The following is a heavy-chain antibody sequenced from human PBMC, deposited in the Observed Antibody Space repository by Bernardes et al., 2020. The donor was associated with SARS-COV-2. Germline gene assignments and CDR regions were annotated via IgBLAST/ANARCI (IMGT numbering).Heavy chain of an antibody. CDR2: INPNSGGT. CDR1: GYTFTGYY. CDR3: ARVQYDIYSGSYFLDY. J-gene: IGHJ4*02. V-gene: IGHV1-2*02. Sequence: ASVKVSCKASGYTFTGYYMHLRQAPGQGLEWMGWINPNSGGTNYAQKFQGRVTMTGDTSISTAYMELSSLRSDDTAVYYCARVQYDIYSGSYFLDYWGQGTLVTVSS. D-gene: IGHD1-26*01.